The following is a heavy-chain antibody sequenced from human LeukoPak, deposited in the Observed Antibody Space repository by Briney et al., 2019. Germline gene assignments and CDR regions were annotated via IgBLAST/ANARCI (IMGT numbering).Heavy chain of an antibody. CDR1: GVSINDYY. CDR2: ISHTEGT. V-gene: IGHV4-34*01. CDR3: ARIRCGHSGSVCYNH. D-gene: IGHD2-21*01. J-gene: IGHJ4*02. Sequence: KPSETLSLTCGVFGVSINDYYWSWIRQSPGKGLEWIGEISHTEGTRYNPSLESHVTMSVGTSENQLSLKLIFVTAADTAVYYCARIRCGHSGSVCYNHWGLGTLVTVSS.